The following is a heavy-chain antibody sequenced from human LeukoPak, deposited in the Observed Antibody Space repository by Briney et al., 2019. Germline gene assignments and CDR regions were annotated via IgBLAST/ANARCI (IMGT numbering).Heavy chain of an antibody. J-gene: IGHJ6*03. V-gene: IGHV3-11*01. CDR2: ISSSGSTI. CDR3: AREYSNPFRGYYYYYYMDV. Sequence: GGSLRLSCAASGFTFSDYYMSWIRQAPGKGLEWVSYISSSGSTIYYADSVKGRFTISRGNAKNSLYLQMNSLRAEDTAVYYCAREYSNPFRGYYYYYYMDVWGKGTTVTVSS. CDR1: GFTFSDYY. D-gene: IGHD4-11*01.